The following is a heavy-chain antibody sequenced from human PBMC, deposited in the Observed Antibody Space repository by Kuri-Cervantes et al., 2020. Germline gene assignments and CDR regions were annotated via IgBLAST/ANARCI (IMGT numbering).Heavy chain of an antibody. Sequence: SVKVSCKASGGTFSSYAISWVRRAPGQGLEWMGGIIPIFGTANYAQKFQGRVTITTDESTSTAYMELSSLRSEDTAVYYCASRLVRGAMSNYYYMDVWGKGTTVTVSS. CDR3: ASRLVRGAMSNYYYMDV. CDR1: GGTFSSYA. V-gene: IGHV1-69*05. CDR2: IIPIFGTA. J-gene: IGHJ6*03. D-gene: IGHD3-10*01.